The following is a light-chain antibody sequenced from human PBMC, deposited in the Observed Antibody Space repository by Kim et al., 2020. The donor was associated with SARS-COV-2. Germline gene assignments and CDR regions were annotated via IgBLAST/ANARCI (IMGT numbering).Light chain of an antibody. CDR2: GAS. V-gene: IGKV3-20*01. CDR3: QKYGRSPRT. CDR1: ESVRNNY. Sequence: EMVLTQSPGTLSLSPGDRATLSCRASESVRNNYLAWYQQKPGQAPRLVIYGASSRATGIPDRFSGSGSGTDFTLTISGLEPEDFAVYYCQKYGRSPRTFGQGTKVDIK. J-gene: IGKJ1*01.